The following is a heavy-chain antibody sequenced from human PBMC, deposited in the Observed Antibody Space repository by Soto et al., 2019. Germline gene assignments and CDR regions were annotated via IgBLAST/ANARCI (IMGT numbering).Heavy chain of an antibody. CDR2: MYYSGST. Sequence: QVQLRESGPGLVKPSQTLSLTCTVSGGSINSGGYYWNWIRQHPGKCMEWIGYMYYSGSTYYNPFFRSRVIISADPSENHFSLKLSSVTAADTAVYFCARGYRQSGYSSSWVFDYWGQGTLVNVSS. D-gene: IGHD6-13*01. V-gene: IGHV4-31*03. CDR1: GGSINSGGYY. CDR3: ARGYRQSGYSSSWVFDY. J-gene: IGHJ4*02.